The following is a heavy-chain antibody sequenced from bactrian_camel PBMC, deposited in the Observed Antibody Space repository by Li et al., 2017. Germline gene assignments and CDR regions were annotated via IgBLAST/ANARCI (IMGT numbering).Heavy chain of an antibody. CDR3: TKYNDISWMFFGY. Sequence: VQLVESGGGLVQPGGSLRLSCAASGFTFSGIGMSWVRQAPGKGLEWVSFISYNGVSTYYADSVKGRFTISRDNAKNTLYLQLNSLKTEDTTMYYCTKYNDISWMFFGYWGQGTQVTVS. CDR1: GFTFSGIG. J-gene: IGHJ6*01. V-gene: IGHV3S40*01. CDR2: ISYNGVST. D-gene: IGHD6*01.